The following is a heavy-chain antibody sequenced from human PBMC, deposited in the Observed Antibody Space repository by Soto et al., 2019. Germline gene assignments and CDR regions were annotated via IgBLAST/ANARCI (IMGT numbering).Heavy chain of an antibody. Sequence: ESLKISCKGSGYTFSKYWIGWVRQTPGKGLEWMGMIYPGDSDARYSPSFGGQVTFSVDKSINTAYLQWNSLKASDTAMYYCARQGGEYNTMSDYWGQGTLVTVSS. V-gene: IGHV5-51*01. CDR1: GYTFSKYW. D-gene: IGHD3-10*01. J-gene: IGHJ4*02. CDR3: ARQGGEYNTMSDY. CDR2: IYPGDSDA.